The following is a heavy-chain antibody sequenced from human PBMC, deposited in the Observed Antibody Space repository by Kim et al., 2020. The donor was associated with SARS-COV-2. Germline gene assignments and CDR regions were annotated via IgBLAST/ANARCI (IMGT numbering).Heavy chain of an antibody. Sequence: AQKFQGRVTITADESTSTAYMELSSLRSEDTAVYYCARDEGGSVGNEGDVWGQGTTVTVSS. D-gene: IGHD1-26*01. CDR3: ARDEGGSVGNEGDV. J-gene: IGHJ6*02. V-gene: IGHV1-69*01.